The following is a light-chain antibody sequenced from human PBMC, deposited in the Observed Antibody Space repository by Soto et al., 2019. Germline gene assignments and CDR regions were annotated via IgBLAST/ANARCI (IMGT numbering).Light chain of an antibody. V-gene: IGKV1-5*03. CDR3: QQFNSHSWT. Sequence: DIQMTQSPSTLSASVGDRVTITCRASQSLYEWLAWYQQKPGKAPKLLIYNASGLESVVPSRFSGSGFGTEFTLTISSQQPDYFATNYCQQFNSHSWTFGQGTKVEIK. J-gene: IGKJ1*01. CDR2: NAS. CDR1: QSLYEW.